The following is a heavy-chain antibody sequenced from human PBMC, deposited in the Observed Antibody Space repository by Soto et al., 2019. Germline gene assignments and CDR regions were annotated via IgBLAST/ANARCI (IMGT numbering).Heavy chain of an antibody. Sequence: GASVKVSCKASGYTFTSYGISWVRQAPGQGLEWMGWISAYNGNTNYAQKLQGRVTMTTDTSTSTAYMELRSLRSDDTAVYYCARDPIRFLEWLLPRYYYYYGMDVWGQGTTVTVS. J-gene: IGHJ6*02. CDR2: ISAYNGNT. D-gene: IGHD3-3*01. V-gene: IGHV1-18*01. CDR3: ARDPIRFLEWLLPRYYYYYGMDV. CDR1: GYTFTSYG.